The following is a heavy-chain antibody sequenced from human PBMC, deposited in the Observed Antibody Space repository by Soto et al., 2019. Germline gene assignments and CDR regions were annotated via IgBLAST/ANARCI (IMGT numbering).Heavy chain of an antibody. V-gene: IGHV6-1*01. CDR3: ARGAYDFWSGHPGNYYYYGMDV. J-gene: IGHJ6*02. Sequence: SPTLSLTCAISGDSVSSNSAAWNWIRQSPSRGLEWLGRTYYRSKWYNDYAVSVKSRITINPDTSKNQFSLQLNSVTPEDTAVYYCARGAYDFWSGHPGNYYYYGMDVWGQGTTVTVSS. D-gene: IGHD3-3*01. CDR1: GDSVSSNSAA. CDR2: TYYRSKWYN.